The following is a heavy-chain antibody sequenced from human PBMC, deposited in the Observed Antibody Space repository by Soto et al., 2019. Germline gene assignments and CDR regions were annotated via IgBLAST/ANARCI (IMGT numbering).Heavy chain of an antibody. D-gene: IGHD1-1*01. CDR1: GYAFTTYG. V-gene: IGHV1-18*01. Sequence: QVHLMQSGAEVKKPGASVKVSCKGSGYAFTTYGITWVRQAPGLGLEWMGWISAHNGNTNYAQKLQGRVTVTRDTSTSTAYMELRSLRSDDTAVYYCARGRYGDYWGQGALVTVSS. CDR3: ARGRYGDY. CDR2: ISAHNGNT. J-gene: IGHJ4*02.